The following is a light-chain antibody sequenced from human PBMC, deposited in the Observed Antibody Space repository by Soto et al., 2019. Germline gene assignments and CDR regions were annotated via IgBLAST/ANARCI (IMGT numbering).Light chain of an antibody. CDR3: AAWDDSLNGWV. V-gene: IGLV2-14*01. CDR1: SSDVGGYKY. J-gene: IGLJ3*02. Sequence: QSALTQPASVSGSPGQSIAISCTGTSSDVGGYKYVSWYQQHPGKAPKLMIYDVSNRPSGVSDRFSGSKSGNTASLTISGLQAEDEADYYCAAWDDSLNGWVFGGGTKLTVL. CDR2: DVS.